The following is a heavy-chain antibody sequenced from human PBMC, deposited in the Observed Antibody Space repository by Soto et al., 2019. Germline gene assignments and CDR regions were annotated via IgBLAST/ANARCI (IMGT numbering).Heavy chain of an antibody. CDR1: GGSISSGDYY. CDR2: IYYSGST. CDR3: ARGIVVVPAAIDYYGMDV. V-gene: IGHV4-30-4*01. D-gene: IGHD2-2*01. Sequence: TLSLTCTLSGGSISSGDYYWSWIRQPPGNGLEWIGYIYYSGSTYYNPSLKSRVTISVDTSKNQFSLKLSSVTAADTAVYYCARGIVVVPAAIDYYGMDVWGQGTTVTVSS. J-gene: IGHJ6*02.